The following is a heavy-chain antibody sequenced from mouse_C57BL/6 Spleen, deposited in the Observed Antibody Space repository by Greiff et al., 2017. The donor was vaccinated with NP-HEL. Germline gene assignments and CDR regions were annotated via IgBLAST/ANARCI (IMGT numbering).Heavy chain of an antibody. D-gene: IGHD2-3*01. V-gene: IGHV3-6*01. CDR3: AREGWLLPPDY. J-gene: IGHJ2*01. CDR2: ISYDGSN. CDR1: GYSITSGYY. Sequence: VQLKESGPGLVKPSQSLSLTCSVTGYSITSGYYWNWIRQFPGNKLEWMGYISYDGSNNYNPSLKNRISITRDTSKNQFFLKLNSVTTEDTATYYCAREGWLLPPDYWGQGTTRTVAS.